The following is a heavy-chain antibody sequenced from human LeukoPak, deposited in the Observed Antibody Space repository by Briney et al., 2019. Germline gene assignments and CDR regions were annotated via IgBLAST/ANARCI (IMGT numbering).Heavy chain of an antibody. Sequence: SEALSLTCAVYGGSFSGYYWSWIRQPPGKGLEWIGEINHSGSTNYNPSLKSRVTISVDTSKNQFSLKLSSVTAADAAVYYCARGGGSSGYYTDYWGQGTLVTVSS. CDR2: INHSGST. V-gene: IGHV4-34*01. CDR1: GGSFSGYY. D-gene: IGHD3-22*01. J-gene: IGHJ4*02. CDR3: ARGGGSSGYYTDY.